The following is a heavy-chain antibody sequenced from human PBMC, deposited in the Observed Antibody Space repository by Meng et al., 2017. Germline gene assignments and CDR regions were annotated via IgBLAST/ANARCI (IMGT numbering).Heavy chain of an antibody. D-gene: IGHD6-13*01. CDR3: ARDGIAAAGTGRSYFQH. Sequence: QLKLQGCGPGLVKPSETLSLTCTVSGGSISSSSYYWGWIRQPPGKGLEWIGSIYYSGSTYYNPSLKSRVTISVDTSKNQFSLKLSSVTAADTAVYYCARDGIAAAGTGRSYFQHWGQGTLVTVSS. CDR2: IYYSGST. CDR1: GGSISSSSYY. V-gene: IGHV4-39*07. J-gene: IGHJ1*01.